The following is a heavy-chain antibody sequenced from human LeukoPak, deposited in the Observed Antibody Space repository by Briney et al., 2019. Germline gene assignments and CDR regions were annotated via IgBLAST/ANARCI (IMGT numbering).Heavy chain of an antibody. Sequence: SQTLSLTCTVSGGSISSGDYYWSWIRQPPGKGLEWIGYIYYSGSTNYNPSLKSRVTISVDTSKDQFSLMLSSVTAADTAVYFCARRNSGTHTFDYWGQGTLVTVSS. CDR3: ARRNSGTHTFDY. V-gene: IGHV4-61*08. J-gene: IGHJ4*02. CDR2: IYYSGST. CDR1: GGSISSGDYY. D-gene: IGHD1/OR15-1a*01.